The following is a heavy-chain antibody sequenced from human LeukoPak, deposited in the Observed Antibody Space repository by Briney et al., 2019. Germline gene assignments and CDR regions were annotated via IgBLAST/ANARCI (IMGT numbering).Heavy chain of an antibody. CDR1: EFTFGDYA. V-gene: IGHV3-49*04. Sequence: PGRSLRLSCTTSEFTFGDYAMSWVRQAPGKGLEWVGFIRSKAYGGTTEYAASAKGRFTISRDDSKSIAYLQMNSLKTEDTAVNHCGRDRNFAFDIWGHGTMVTVSS. CDR3: GRDRNFAFDI. J-gene: IGHJ3*02. CDR2: IRSKAYGGTT.